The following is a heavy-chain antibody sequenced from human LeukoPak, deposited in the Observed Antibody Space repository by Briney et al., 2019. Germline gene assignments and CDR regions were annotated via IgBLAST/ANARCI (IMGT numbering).Heavy chain of an antibody. D-gene: IGHD5-12*01. CDR2: INSDGSSR. Sequence: PGGSLRLSCAAPGFTFSRYWMHWVRQAPGKGLVWVSLINSDGSSRNYADSVKGRFTISRDNAKNTLYLQMNSLRVEDTAVYYCAREDYSGYDFYDYWGQGSLVTVSS. CDR1: GFTFSRYW. CDR3: AREDYSGYDFYDY. V-gene: IGHV3-74*01. J-gene: IGHJ4*02.